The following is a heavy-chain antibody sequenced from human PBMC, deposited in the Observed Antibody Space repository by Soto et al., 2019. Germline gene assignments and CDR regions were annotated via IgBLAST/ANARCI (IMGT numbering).Heavy chain of an antibody. V-gene: IGHV3-23*01. Sequence: GGSLRLSCAASGFTFSSYAMTWVRQAPGKGLEWVSAISGSGGSTYYADYAKGRFTISRDNSKNTLYLQMKSLRAEDTAVYYCAKDLAPYNWIYCWFDPWGQGTLVRDSS. CDR3: AKDLAPYNWIYCWFDP. J-gene: IGHJ5*02. CDR1: GFTFSSYA. CDR2: ISGSGGST. D-gene: IGHD1-7*01.